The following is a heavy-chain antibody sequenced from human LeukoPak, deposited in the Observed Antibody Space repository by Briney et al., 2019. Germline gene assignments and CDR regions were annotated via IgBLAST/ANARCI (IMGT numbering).Heavy chain of an antibody. CDR1: GFTFTSYS. V-gene: IGHV3-23*01. CDR2: ISGGGGST. D-gene: IGHD3-22*01. Sequence: YPGGSLRLSCAASGFTFTSYSMNWVRQAPGKGLEWVSTISGGGGSTYYADSVKGRFTISRDNSKNTLYMQMNSLRAEDTAVYYCAKDFYDNSGSRYDYWGQGTLVTVSS. J-gene: IGHJ4*02. CDR3: AKDFYDNSGSRYDY.